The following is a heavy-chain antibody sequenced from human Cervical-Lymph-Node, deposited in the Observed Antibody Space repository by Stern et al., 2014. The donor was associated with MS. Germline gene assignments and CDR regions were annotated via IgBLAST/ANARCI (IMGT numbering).Heavy chain of an antibody. V-gene: IGHV1-3*01. CDR2: ISGGNGNT. CDR1: GYTFTTYT. Sequence: QVQLVQSGAEVKKPGASVKVSCKASGYTFTTYTMHWVRQAPGQRLEWMGWISGGNGNTKYSQKFQGRVTITRDTSASTAYMELSSLRSEDTAGYYCARKPVAGNNYYGMDVWGQGTTVTVSS. J-gene: IGHJ6*02. D-gene: IGHD6-19*01. CDR3: ARKPVAGNNYYGMDV.